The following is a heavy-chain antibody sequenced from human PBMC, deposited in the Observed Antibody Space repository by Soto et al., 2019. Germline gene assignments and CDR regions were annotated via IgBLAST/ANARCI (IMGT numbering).Heavy chain of an antibody. D-gene: IGHD3-3*01. Sequence: QVQLVESGGGLVKPGGSLRLSCAASGFIFSDYYMTWIRQAPGKGLEWLSCSSNRDRSTYYADSVKDRFVVSKDNAKNLVLLQKNKPEAEDTAVYFCARAWKIEKFGVISMSKGLDVWGQGTTVTVSS. CDR2: SSNRDRST. V-gene: IGHV3-11*01. CDR3: ARAWKIEKFGVISMSKGLDV. J-gene: IGHJ6*02. CDR1: GFIFSDYY.